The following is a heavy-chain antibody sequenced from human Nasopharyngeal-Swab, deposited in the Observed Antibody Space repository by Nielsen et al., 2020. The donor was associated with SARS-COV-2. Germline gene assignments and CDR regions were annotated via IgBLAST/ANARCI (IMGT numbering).Heavy chain of an antibody. CDR2: IRSKANSYAT. CDR3: TSPGGDYYYYGMDV. J-gene: IGHJ6*02. CDR1: GFTFSGSA. D-gene: IGHD1-14*01. Sequence: ETLSLTCAASGFTFSGSAMHWVRQASGKGLEWVGRIRSKANSYATAYAASVKGRFTISRDDSKNTAYLQMNSLKTEDTAVYYCTSPGGDYYYYGMDVWGQGTTVTVSS. V-gene: IGHV3-73*01.